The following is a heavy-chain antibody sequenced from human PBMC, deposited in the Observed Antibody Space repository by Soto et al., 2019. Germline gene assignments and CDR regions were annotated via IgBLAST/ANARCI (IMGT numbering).Heavy chain of an antibody. Sequence: ASVKVCKASGYTFTSYGISWVRQAPGQGLEWMGWISAYNGNTNYAQKLQGRVTMTTDTSTSTAYMELRSLRSDDTAVYYCARDSVPSFDPWGQGTLVTVSS. V-gene: IGHV1-18*01. D-gene: IGHD2-2*01. J-gene: IGHJ5*02. CDR2: ISAYNGNT. CDR1: GYTFTSYG. CDR3: ARDSVPSFDP.